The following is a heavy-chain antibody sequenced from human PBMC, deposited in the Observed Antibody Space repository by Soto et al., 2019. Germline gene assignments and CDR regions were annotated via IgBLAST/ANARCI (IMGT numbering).Heavy chain of an antibody. Sequence: PSETLSLTCTVSGASITSVNYFWTWIRHLPGEGLEWIGYIYNNGTTSYNPSLQSRVTISLDTSKDQFSLKLSSVTAADTAVYYCAREPLIWGQGTMVTVSS. J-gene: IGHJ3*02. V-gene: IGHV4-31*03. CDR2: IYNNGTT. CDR3: AREPLI. CDR1: GASITSVNYF.